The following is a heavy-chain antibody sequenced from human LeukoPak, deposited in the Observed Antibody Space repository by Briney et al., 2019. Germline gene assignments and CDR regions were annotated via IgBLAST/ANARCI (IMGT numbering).Heavy chain of an antibody. V-gene: IGHV3-48*03. J-gene: IGHJ4*02. CDR2: ISSSDTPI. Sequence: GGSLRLSCAASGFTFSSYEMNWVRQAPGKGLEWVSYISSSDTPIHYADSVKGRFTISRDNAKNSLFLQMNSLRAEDTAVYYCAREKTACGGDCYDSWGQGTLVTVSS. D-gene: IGHD2-21*01. CDR3: AREKTACGGDCYDS. CDR1: GFTFSSYE.